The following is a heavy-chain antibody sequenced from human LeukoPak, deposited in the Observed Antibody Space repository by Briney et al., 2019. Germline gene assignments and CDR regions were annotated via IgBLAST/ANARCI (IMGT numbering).Heavy chain of an antibody. J-gene: IGHJ4*02. V-gene: IGHV1-2*02. CDR3: ARELCTGGGKCSKTCDY. Sequence: ASVKVSCKASGYTFTDYYIHWVRQAPGQGLDWMSWINPNSGDKRSAQKFQGRLSMTSDTSMSTAYMELSSLRSDDTAIYYCARELCTGGGKCSKTCDYWGQGTLVTVSS. CDR2: INPNSGDK. CDR1: GYTFTDYY. D-gene: IGHD2-8*02.